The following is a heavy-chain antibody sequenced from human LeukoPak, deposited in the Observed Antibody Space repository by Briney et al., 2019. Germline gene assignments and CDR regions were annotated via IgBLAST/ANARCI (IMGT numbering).Heavy chain of an antibody. J-gene: IGHJ4*02. Sequence: GRSLRLSCAASGFTFSSYAMHWVRQAPGKGLEWVAVISYDGSNKYYADSVKGRFTISRDNSKNTLYLQMNSLRAEDTAVYYCARDRRNYYDSSGYYDYWGQGTLVTVSS. CDR2: ISYDGSNK. CDR1: GFTFSSYA. D-gene: IGHD3-22*01. CDR3: ARDRRNYYDSSGYYDY. V-gene: IGHV3-30-3*01.